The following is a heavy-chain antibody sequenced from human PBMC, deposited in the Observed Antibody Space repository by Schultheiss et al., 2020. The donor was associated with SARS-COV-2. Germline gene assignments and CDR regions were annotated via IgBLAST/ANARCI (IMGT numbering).Heavy chain of an antibody. CDR2: IKQDGSEK. Sequence: GGSLRLSCAASGFTFSSYWMSWVRQAPGKGLEWVANIKQDGSEKYYVDSVKGRFTISRDNAKNSLYLQMNSLRAEDTAVYYCARGSYGDYTYYFDYWGQGTLVTVSS. J-gene: IGHJ4*02. CDR1: GFTFSSYW. D-gene: IGHD4-17*01. CDR3: ARGSYGDYTYYFDY. V-gene: IGHV3-7*01.